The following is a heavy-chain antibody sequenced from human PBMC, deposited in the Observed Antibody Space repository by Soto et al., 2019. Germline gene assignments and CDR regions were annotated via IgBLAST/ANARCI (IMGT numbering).Heavy chain of an antibody. V-gene: IGHV4-31*03. J-gene: IGHJ4*02. CDR3: ARRGVTFGGVIVIPKAFDY. Sequence: PSETLSLTCTVSGGSISSGGYYWSWIRQHPGKGLEWIGYIYYSGSTYYNPSLKSRVTISVDTSKNQFSLKLSSVTAADTAVYYCARRGVTFGGVIVIPKAFDYWGQGTLVTV. D-gene: IGHD3-16*02. CDR2: IYYSGST. CDR1: GGSISSGGYY.